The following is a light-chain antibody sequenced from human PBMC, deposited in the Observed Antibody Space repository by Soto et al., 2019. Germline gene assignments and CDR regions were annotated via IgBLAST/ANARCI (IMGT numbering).Light chain of an antibody. V-gene: IGKV3-11*01. CDR2: DAS. J-gene: IGKJ4*01. CDR1: QSVSRY. CDR3: QQRSNWPST. Sequence: EIVLTQSPATLSLSPGERATLSCRASQSVSRYLAWYQQKPGQAPRLLIYDASNRATCIPTKFSGSGSWTDFALTISSLEPEDFAVYYCQQRSNWPSTFGGGTKVEIK.